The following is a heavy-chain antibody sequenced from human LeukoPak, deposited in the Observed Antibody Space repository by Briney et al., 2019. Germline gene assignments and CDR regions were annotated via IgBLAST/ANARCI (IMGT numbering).Heavy chain of an antibody. CDR1: GGTFSSYA. CDR3: AREERDIVVVVAATGLYNWFDP. D-gene: IGHD2-15*01. J-gene: IGHJ5*02. CDR2: IIPILGIA. V-gene: IGHV1-69*04. Sequence: SVKVSCKASGGTFSSYAISWVRQAPGQGLEWMGRIIPILGIANYSQKFQGRVTITADKSTSTAYMELSSLRSEDTAVYYCAREERDIVVVVAATGLYNWFDPWGQGTLVTVSS.